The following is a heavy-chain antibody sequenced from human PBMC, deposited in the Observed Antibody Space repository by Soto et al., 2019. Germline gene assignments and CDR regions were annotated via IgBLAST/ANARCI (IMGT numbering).Heavy chain of an antibody. V-gene: IGHV3-7*03. CDR3: ARDPWAVAGTTGPFDY. J-gene: IGHJ4*02. Sequence: EVQLVESGGGLVQPGGSLRLSCAASGFTFSSYWMSWVRQAPGKGLEWGANIKQDGSEKYYVDSVKGRFTISRDNAKNSLYLQMNSLRAEDTAVYYCARDPWAVAGTTGPFDYWGQGTLVTVSS. CDR2: IKQDGSEK. D-gene: IGHD6-19*01. CDR1: GFTFSSYW.